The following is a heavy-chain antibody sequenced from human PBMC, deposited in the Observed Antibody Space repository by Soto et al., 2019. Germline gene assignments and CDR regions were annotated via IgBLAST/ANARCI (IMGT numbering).Heavy chain of an antibody. Sequence: GGSLRLSSAASGGTFSDYYMSWIRQAPGKGLEWVSYISSSSSYTNYADSVKGRFTISRDNAKNSLYLQMNSLRAEDTAVYYCARTEELATSTPVDYWGQGTLVTVSS. V-gene: IGHV3-11*06. D-gene: IGHD1-26*01. CDR3: ARTEELATSTPVDY. CDR1: GGTFSDYY. J-gene: IGHJ4*02. CDR2: ISSSSSYT.